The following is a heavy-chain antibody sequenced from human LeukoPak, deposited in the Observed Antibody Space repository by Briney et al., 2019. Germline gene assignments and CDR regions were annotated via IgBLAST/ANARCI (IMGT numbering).Heavy chain of an antibody. CDR1: ADSVSSNNAA. J-gene: IGHJ3*02. CDR2: TYYRSKWYD. V-gene: IGHV6-1*01. D-gene: IGHD3-10*01. Sequence: SQTLSLTCVISADSVSSNNAAWNWIRQSPSRGLEWLGKTYYRSKWYDDYAVSVKSRITINPDTSKNQFTLKMISVAPEDTAVYYCAREAGSTGPVGAFDIWGQGTRVTVSS. CDR3: AREAGSTGPVGAFDI.